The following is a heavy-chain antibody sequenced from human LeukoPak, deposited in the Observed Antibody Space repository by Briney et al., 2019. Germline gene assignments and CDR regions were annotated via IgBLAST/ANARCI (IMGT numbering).Heavy chain of an antibody. V-gene: IGHV3-30*02. CDR1: GLTFSNYG. CDR2: IALEGINK. J-gene: IGHJ4*02. D-gene: IGHD2-15*01. CDR3: AKEVREHCRPTTRVFPLDS. Sequence: GTSLRLSCAASGLTFSNYGMRWVRQPPGKGLEWGGYIALEGINKQPAASVKGRVTISRDSSKNTLFLQLRSLRPQDTALYYCAKEVREHCRPTTRVFPLDSWGQGVLVTVSS.